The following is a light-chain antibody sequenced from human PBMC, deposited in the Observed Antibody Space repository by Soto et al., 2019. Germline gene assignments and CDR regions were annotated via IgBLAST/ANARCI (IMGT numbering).Light chain of an antibody. CDR1: QSISTS. J-gene: IGKJ1*01. CDR3: QQYNSYWT. V-gene: IGKV1-5*01. Sequence: DIQMTQSPSTLSASVGERVTITCRASQSISTSLAWYQHKPGKAPKLLIYDASSLESGVPSRFSGSGSGTEFTLTISSLQPDDFATYYCQQYNSYWTFGQGTKVDIK. CDR2: DAS.